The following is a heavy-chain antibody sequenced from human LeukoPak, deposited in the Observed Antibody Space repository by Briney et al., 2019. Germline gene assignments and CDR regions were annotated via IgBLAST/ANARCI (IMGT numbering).Heavy chain of an antibody. CDR2: ISGSGGST. Sequence: GGSLRLSCAASGFTFSSYARSWVRQALGKRLGWASAISGSGGSTDYPDPVKGRFTISRDNHKKTLYLQMTSLRAEDTAVYYCAKDPNGDYDTEGDDWGQGALVTVSS. CDR1: GFTFSSYA. J-gene: IGHJ4*02. CDR3: AKDPNGDYDTEGDD. V-gene: IGHV3-23*01. D-gene: IGHD4-17*01.